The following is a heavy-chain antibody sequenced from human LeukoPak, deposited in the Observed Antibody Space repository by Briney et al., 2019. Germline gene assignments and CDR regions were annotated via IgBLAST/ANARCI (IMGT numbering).Heavy chain of an antibody. CDR1: GFTFRSYA. Sequence: GRSLRLSCAASGFTFRSYAMYWVRQAPGKGLEWVAVISYDGSNKCYADSVKGRFTISGDNSKNTLYLQMNSLRAGDTAVYYCARSDVDIVVVVAATPGGWFDPWGQGTLVTVSS. J-gene: IGHJ5*02. D-gene: IGHD2-15*01. CDR2: ISYDGSNK. V-gene: IGHV3-30*04. CDR3: ARSDVDIVVVVAATPGGWFDP.